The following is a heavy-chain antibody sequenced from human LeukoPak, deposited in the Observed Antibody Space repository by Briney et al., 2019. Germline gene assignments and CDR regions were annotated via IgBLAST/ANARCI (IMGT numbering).Heavy chain of an antibody. V-gene: IGHV3-23*01. CDR2: VSDGGGNT. J-gene: IGHJ4*02. CDR3: AKERSARNQFDY. CDR1: GFTFKTHA. D-gene: IGHD1-14*01. Sequence: GGSLRLSCAASGFTFKTHAMSWVRQAPGKGLECVSTVSDGGGNTYYADSVKGRFTISRDNSKNTLFLQMNSLRAEDTAVYYCAKERSARNQFDYWGQGTLVTVSS.